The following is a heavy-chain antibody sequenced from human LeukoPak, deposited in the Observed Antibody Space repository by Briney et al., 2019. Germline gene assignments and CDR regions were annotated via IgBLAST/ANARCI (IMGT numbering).Heavy chain of an antibody. J-gene: IGHJ5*02. D-gene: IGHD6-19*01. CDR2: IIPIFGTA. CDR1: GYTFTGYY. V-gene: IGHV1-69*13. CDR3: ARELGIAVAGRFDP. Sequence: ASVKVSCKASGYTFTGYYMHWVRQAPGQGLEWMGGIIPIFGTANYAQKFQGRVTITADESTSTAYMELSSLRSEDTAVYYCARELGIAVAGRFDPWGQGTLVTVSS.